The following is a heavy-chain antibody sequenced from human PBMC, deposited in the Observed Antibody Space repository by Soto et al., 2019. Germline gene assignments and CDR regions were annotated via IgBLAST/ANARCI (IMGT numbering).Heavy chain of an antibody. J-gene: IGHJ6*02. CDR3: AKFLVVVVATGNYGMDV. CDR1: GFTFSSYA. CDR2: ISGSGGST. Sequence: GGSLRLSCAASGFTFSSYAMSWVRQAPGKGLEWVSAISGSGGSTYYADSVKGRFTISRDNSKNTLYLQMNSLRAEDTAVYYCAKFLVVVVATGNYGMDVWGQGTTVTVSS. V-gene: IGHV3-23*01. D-gene: IGHD2-15*01.